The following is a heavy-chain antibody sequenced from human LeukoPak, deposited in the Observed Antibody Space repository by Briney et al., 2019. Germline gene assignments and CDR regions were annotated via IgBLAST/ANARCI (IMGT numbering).Heavy chain of an antibody. CDR2: INPNSGGT. V-gene: IGHV1-2*02. CDR1: GYTFTSYD. CDR3: ARVGLGYCSSTSCYSYAFDI. J-gene: IGHJ3*02. D-gene: IGHD2-2*01. Sequence: GASVKVSCKASGYTFTSYDINWVRQAPGQGLEWMGWINPNSGGTNYAQKFQGRVTMTRDTSISTAYMELSRLRSDDTAVYYCARVGLGYCSSTSCYSYAFDIWGQGTMVTVSS.